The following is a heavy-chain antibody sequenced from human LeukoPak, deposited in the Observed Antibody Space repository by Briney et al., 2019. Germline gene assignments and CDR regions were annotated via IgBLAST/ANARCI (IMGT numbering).Heavy chain of an antibody. D-gene: IGHD3-10*01. CDR3: ARRRYGSGSYPNWFDP. CDR1: GGSISSSNW. Sequence: PSETLPLTCAVSGGSISSSNWWSWVRQPPGKGLEWIGEIYHSGSTNYNPSLKSRVTISVDKSKNQFSLKLSSVTAADTAVYYCARRRYGSGSYPNWFDPWGQGTLVTVSS. CDR2: IYHSGST. J-gene: IGHJ5*02. V-gene: IGHV4-4*02.